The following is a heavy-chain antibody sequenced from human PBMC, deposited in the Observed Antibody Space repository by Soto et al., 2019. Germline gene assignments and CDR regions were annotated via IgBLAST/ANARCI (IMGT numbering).Heavy chain of an antibody. J-gene: IGHJ4*02. CDR1: GCSISSDDYY. D-gene: IGHD6-6*01. V-gene: IGHV4-30-4*01. CDR2: IYYSGRT. CDR3: AGDRSNSPDYFDY. Sequence: QVQLQESGPGLVKPSQTLSLTCIVSGCSISSDDYYWSWIRQPPGKGLEWVGHIYYSGRTYYNPSLKSRLTISVDTSKNQFSLKLSSVSAADTAVYFCAGDRSNSPDYFDYWGQGTLVTVSS.